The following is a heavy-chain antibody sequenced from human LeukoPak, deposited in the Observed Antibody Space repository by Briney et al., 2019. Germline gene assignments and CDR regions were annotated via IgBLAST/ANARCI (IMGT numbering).Heavy chain of an antibody. CDR2: ISSSSSYI. CDR3: AKGKSVTHYYYYYYMDV. J-gene: IGHJ6*03. CDR1: GFTFSSYS. V-gene: IGHV3-21*01. Sequence: GGSLRLSCAASGFTFSSYSMNWVRQAPGKGLEWVSSISSSSSYIYYADSVKGRFTISRDNAKNSLYLQMNSLRAEDTAVYYCAKGKSVTHYYYYYYMDVWGKGTTVTVSS. D-gene: IGHD4-17*01.